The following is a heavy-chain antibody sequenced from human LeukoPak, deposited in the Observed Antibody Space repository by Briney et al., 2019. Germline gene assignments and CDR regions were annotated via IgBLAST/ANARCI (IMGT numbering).Heavy chain of an antibody. CDR2: IIPIFGTA. J-gene: IGHJ4*02. D-gene: IGHD1-26*01. CDR3: ARSREYGATRKDY. Sequence: AASVKLSCKASGGTFSSYAISWVRQAPGQGLEWMGGIIPIFGTANYAQKFQGRVTMTTDTSTSTAYMELRSLRSDDTAVYYCARSREYGATRKDYWGQGTLVTVSS. CDR1: GGTFSSYA. V-gene: IGHV1-69*05.